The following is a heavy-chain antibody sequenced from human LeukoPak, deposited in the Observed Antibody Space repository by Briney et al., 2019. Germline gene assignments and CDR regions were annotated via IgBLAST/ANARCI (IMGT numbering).Heavy chain of an antibody. V-gene: IGHV4-34*01. CDR1: GGSFSGYY. D-gene: IGHD2-21*01. CDR2: INHSGST. Sequence: SETLSLTCAVYGGSFSGYYWSWIRQPPGKGLEWIGEINHSGSTNYNPSLKSRVTISVDTSKNQFSLKLSSVTAADTAVYYCARRRRSTSIRSAFDIWGQGTMVTVSS. J-gene: IGHJ3*02. CDR3: ARRRRSTSIRSAFDI.